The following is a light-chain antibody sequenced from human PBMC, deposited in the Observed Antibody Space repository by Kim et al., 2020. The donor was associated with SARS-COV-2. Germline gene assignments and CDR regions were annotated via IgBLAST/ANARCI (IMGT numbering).Light chain of an antibody. CDR3: NSRDSNGNVV. CDR1: SLRSYY. V-gene: IGLV3-19*01. J-gene: IGLJ2*01. Sequence: SSELTQDPAVSVALGQTVRITCQGDSLRSYYATWYQQKPGQAPILVMYGKNNRPSGIPDRFSGSSSGNTASLTINGTQAGDEADYYCNSRDSNGNVVFGGGTQLTVL. CDR2: GKN.